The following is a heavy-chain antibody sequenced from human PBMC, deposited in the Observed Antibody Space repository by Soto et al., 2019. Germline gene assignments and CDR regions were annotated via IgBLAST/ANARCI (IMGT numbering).Heavy chain of an antibody. CDR3: AREHIYYVILTGSNMPPYYYYGMDV. Sequence: SETLSLTCTVSGGSVSSGSYYWSWIRQPPGKGLEWIGYIYYSGSTNYNPSLKSRVTISVDTSKNQFSLKLSSVTAADTAVYYCAREHIYYVILTGSNMPPYYYYGMDVWGQGTTVTVSS. CDR2: IYYSGST. CDR1: GGSVSSGSYY. J-gene: IGHJ6*02. V-gene: IGHV4-61*01. D-gene: IGHD3-9*01.